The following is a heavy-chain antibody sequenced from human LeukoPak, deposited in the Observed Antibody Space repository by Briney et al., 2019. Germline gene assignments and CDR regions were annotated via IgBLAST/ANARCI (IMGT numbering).Heavy chain of an antibody. Sequence: PGGSLRLSCAASGFTFSSYGMSWIRQPPGKGLEWIGEINHSGSTNYNPSLKSRVTISVDTSKNHFSLTLSSVTAADTAVYYCARSDGYGLVGIWGQGTMITVSS. CDR2: INHSGST. J-gene: IGHJ3*02. CDR3: ARSDGYGLVGI. V-gene: IGHV4-34*01. CDR1: GFTFSSYG. D-gene: IGHD3-10*01.